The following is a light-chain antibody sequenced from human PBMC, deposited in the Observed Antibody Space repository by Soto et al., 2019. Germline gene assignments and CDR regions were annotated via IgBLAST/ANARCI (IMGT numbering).Light chain of an antibody. CDR3: QQAFSAEWT. V-gene: IGKV1-5*01. J-gene: IGKJ1*01. Sequence: DIQMTQSPSTLSASVGDRVTITCRASQSVNKWLAWFQQKPGKVPKLLIFDASTLQTGVPSRFSGTGSGTDFTLTISSLQPEDFATYFCQQAFSAEWTFGQGTKVDIK. CDR2: DAS. CDR1: QSVNKW.